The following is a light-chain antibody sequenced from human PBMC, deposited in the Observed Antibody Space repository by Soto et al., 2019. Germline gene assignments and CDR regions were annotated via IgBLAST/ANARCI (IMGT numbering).Light chain of an antibody. J-gene: IGLJ2*01. CDR1: SSNIGSNY. Sequence: QSVLTQPPSASGTPGQRVTISCSGSSSNIGSNYVYWYHQLPGTAPKLVIYRNNQRPSGVPDRISGSKSGTSASLAISGLRSEDEAEYYCSAWDDRLSGLVFGRGTKLTVL. V-gene: IGLV1-47*01. CDR2: RNN. CDR3: SAWDDRLSGLV.